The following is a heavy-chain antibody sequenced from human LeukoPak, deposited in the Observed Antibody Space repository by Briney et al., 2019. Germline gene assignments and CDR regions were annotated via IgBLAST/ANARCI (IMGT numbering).Heavy chain of an antibody. Sequence: GGSLRLSCAASGFTFSSYSMNWVRQAPGKGLEWVSSISISSSYIYYADSVKGRFTISRDNAKNSLYLQMNSLRAEDTAVYYCARDLRYNWESYFDYWGQGTLVTVSS. D-gene: IGHD1-20*01. CDR2: ISISSSYI. CDR3: ARDLRYNWESYFDY. CDR1: GFTFSSYS. J-gene: IGHJ4*02. V-gene: IGHV3-21*01.